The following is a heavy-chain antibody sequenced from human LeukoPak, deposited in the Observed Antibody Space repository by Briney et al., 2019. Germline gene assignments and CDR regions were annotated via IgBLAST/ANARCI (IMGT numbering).Heavy chain of an antibody. CDR1: GFTLSSYS. CDR3: ARDWFGELDY. V-gene: IGHV3-21*01. D-gene: IGHD3-10*01. Sequence: KPGGSLRLSCAASGFTLSSYSMNWVRQAPGKGLEWVSSISSSSSYIYYADSVKGRFTISRDNAKNSLYLQMNSLRAEDTAVYYCARDWFGELDYWGQGTLVTVSS. J-gene: IGHJ4*02. CDR2: ISSSSSYI.